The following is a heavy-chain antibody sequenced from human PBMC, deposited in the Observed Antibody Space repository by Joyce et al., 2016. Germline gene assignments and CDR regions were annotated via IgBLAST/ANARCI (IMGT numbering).Heavy chain of an antibody. CDR1: GLTFSTYG. D-gene: IGHD6-13*01. V-gene: IGHV3-33*01. CDR2: IRYDGSNK. Sequence: QVQLVESGGGVVQPGRSLKLSCAASGLTFSTYGMHWVRHGRGRGLDGMAVIRYDGSNKYYADSVKGRFTISRDNSKNMLFLQMNSLRAEDTAVYYCARVFYSSSWNALSFDIWGQGTMVTVSS. CDR3: ARVFYSSSWNALSFDI. J-gene: IGHJ3*02.